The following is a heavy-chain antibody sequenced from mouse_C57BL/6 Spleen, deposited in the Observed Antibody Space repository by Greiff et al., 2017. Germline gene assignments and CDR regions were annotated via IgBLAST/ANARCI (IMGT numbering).Heavy chain of an antibody. V-gene: IGHV1-82*01. Sequence: VQLKESGPELVKPGASVKISCKASGYAFSSSWMNWVKQRPGKGLEWIGRIYPGDGDTNYNGKFKGKATLTADKSSSTAYMQLSSLTSEDSAVYFCANYYGSSYGYFDVWGTGTTVTVSS. D-gene: IGHD1-1*01. J-gene: IGHJ1*03. CDR2: IYPGDGDT. CDR3: ANYYGSSYGYFDV. CDR1: GYAFSSSW.